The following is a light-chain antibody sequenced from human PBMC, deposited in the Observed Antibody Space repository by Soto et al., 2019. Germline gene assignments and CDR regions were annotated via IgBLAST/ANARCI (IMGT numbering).Light chain of an antibody. CDR2: AAS. J-gene: IGKJ4*02. V-gene: IGKV1-9*01. CDR1: QVIGIY. CDR3: QQLVSYPQ. Sequence: DIQLTQSPSFLSASIGDRVTITCRASQVIGIYLAWYQQKPGKAPNLLISAASTLQTGVPSRFSGSGSGTEFTLTISSLQPEDFATYYYQQLVSYPQFGGGTKVEIK.